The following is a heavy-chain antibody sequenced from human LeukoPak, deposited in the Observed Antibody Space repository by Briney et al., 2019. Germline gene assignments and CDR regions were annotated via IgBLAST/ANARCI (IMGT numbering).Heavy chain of an antibody. CDR2: IYHSGST. D-gene: IGHD3-22*01. Sequence: PSETLSLTCAVSGGSISSSNWWSWVRQPPGKGLEWIGEIYHSGSTNYNPSLKSRVTISVDTSKNQFSLKLSSVTAADTAVYYCARWDYDSSGYYFWGQGTLVTVSS. CDR3: ARWDYDSSGYYF. J-gene: IGHJ4*02. V-gene: IGHV4-4*02. CDR1: GGSISSSNW.